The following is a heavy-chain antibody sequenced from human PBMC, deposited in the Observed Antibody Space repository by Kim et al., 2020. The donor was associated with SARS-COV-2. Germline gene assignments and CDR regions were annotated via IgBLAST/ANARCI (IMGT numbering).Heavy chain of an antibody. CDR3: ARRLSNNSGWGGHYCDF. CDR2: INHSGRT. Sequence: SETLSLTCAVYGGSFSGYYWSWIRQPPGKGLEWIGEINHSGRTNYNPSLKSRVTISVDTSKNQFSLKLTSVTAADTAVYYCARRLSNNSGWGGHYCDFWG. V-gene: IGHV4-34*01. D-gene: IGHD3-10*01. J-gene: IGHJ3*01. CDR1: GGSFSGYY.